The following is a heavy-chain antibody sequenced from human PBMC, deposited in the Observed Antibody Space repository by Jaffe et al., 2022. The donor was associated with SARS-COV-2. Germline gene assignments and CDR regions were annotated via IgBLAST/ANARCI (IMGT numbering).Heavy chain of an antibody. CDR3: ARERRFAN. V-gene: IGHV3-7*01. J-gene: IGHJ4*02. CDR2: IKQDGSEK. Sequence: EVQMVESGGGLVQPGGSLRLSCAASGFIFRSYWMSWVRQAPGKGLEWVANIKQDGSEKYYVDSVKGRFTISRDNAKNSLYLQMNSLRGEDTAVYYCARERRFANWGQGTLVTVSS. CDR1: GFIFRSYW.